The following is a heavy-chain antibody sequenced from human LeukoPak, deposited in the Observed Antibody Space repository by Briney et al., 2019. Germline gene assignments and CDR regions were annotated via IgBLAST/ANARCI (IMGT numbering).Heavy chain of an antibody. CDR3: ARVLFSLPGAKEFDP. Sequence: KPSETLSLTCTVSGGSISSYYWSWIRQPPGKGLEWIGYIYYSGSTNYNPSLKSRVTISVDTSKNQFSLKLSSVTAADTAVYYCARVLFSLPGAKEFDPWGQGTLVTVSS. D-gene: IGHD2-21*01. CDR1: GGSISSYY. CDR2: IYYSGST. J-gene: IGHJ5*02. V-gene: IGHV4-59*01.